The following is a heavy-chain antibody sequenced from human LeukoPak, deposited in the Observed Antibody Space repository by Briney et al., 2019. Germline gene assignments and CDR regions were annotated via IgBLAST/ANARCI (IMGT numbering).Heavy chain of an antibody. CDR3: AKRRYSSGGAGDY. J-gene: IGHJ4*02. V-gene: IGHV3-30*18. Sequence: PGGPLRLSCAASGFPFSSYVMHCLRAPPGKGREGVAVTSSDGSRNHYADSVKGRFTISRDNSKNTLYLQTSSLRAEDTAVYYCAKRRYSSGGAGDYWGEGTLVTVSS. D-gene: IGHD6-19*01. CDR2: TSSDGSRN. CDR1: GFPFSSYV.